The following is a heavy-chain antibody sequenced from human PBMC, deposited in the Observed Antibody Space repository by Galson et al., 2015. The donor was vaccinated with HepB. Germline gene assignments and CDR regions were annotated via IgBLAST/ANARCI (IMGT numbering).Heavy chain of an antibody. Sequence: SVKVSCKASGYTFTSYAMHWVRQAPGQKLEWMGWINAGNGNTKYSQKFQGRVTITRDTSASTAYMELSSLRSEDTAVYYCARDFDSTSSTTSDWFDPWGQGTLVTVSS. D-gene: IGHD6-13*01. J-gene: IGHJ5*02. CDR2: INAGNGNT. CDR1: GYTFTSYA. CDR3: ARDFDSTSSTTSDWFDP. V-gene: IGHV1-3*01.